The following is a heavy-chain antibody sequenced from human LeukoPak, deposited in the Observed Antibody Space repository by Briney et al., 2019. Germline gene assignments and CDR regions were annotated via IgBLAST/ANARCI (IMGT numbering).Heavy chain of an antibody. CDR2: ISAYNGTP. CDR1: GYTFTSYG. J-gene: IGHJ6*03. V-gene: IGHV1-18*01. CDR3: AIWSLSDKYSRQYYYMDV. Sequence: GASVKVSCKASGYTFTSYGISWVRQAPGQGLEWMGWISAYNGTPNYAQKFQGRVTITADESTSTAYMELSSLRSEDTAVYYCAIWSLSDKYSRQYYYMDVWGKGTTVTISS. D-gene: IGHD4-11*01.